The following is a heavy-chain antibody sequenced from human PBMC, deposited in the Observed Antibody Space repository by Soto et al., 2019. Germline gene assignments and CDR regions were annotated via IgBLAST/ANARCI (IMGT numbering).Heavy chain of an antibody. D-gene: IGHD2-8*01. V-gene: IGHV3-30*18. CDR2: ISYDGSNK. CDR1: GFTFSSCG. CDR3: AKDGVVVYYYYGMDV. Sequence: GGSLRLSCAASGFTFSSCGMHWVRQAPGKGLEWVAVISYDGSNKYYADSVKGRFTISRDNSKNTLYLQMNSLRAEDTAVYYCAKDGVVVYYYYGMDVWGQGTTVTVSS. J-gene: IGHJ6*02.